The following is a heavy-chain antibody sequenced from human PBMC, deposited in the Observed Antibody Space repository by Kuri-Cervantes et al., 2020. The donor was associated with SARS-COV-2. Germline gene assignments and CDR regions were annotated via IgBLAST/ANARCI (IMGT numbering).Heavy chain of an antibody. CDR1: GFSLNTSEMC. Sequence: SGPTLVKPTQTLTLTCTFSGFSLNTSEMCVSWIRQPPGKALEWLARIDWDDDKYYSTSLRTRLTISKDTSKNQVVLTMTNVDPVDTATYYCARVQATTVIADFWGQGTLVTVSS. J-gene: IGHJ4*02. V-gene: IGHV2-70*11. CDR3: ARVQATTVIADF. CDR2: IDWDDDK. D-gene: IGHD4-11*01.